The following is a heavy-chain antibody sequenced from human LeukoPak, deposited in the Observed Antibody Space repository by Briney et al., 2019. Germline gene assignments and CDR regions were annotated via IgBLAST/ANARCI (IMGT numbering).Heavy chain of an antibody. CDR2: INHSGST. V-gene: IGHV4-34*01. D-gene: IGHD3-22*01. Sequence: PSETLSLTCAVYGGSFRDYYWCWIRQPPGKGLEWIGEINHSGSTNYNPSLKSRVTISLDTSKNQFSLKLTSVTAADTAVYYCAKAPYLRSGSWGQGILVAVSS. CDR3: AKAPYLRSGS. J-gene: IGHJ3*01. CDR1: GGSFRDYY.